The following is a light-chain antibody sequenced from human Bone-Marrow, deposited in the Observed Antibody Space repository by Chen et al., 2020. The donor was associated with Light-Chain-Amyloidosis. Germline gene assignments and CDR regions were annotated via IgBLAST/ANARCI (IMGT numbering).Light chain of an antibody. V-gene: IGKV3-20*01. J-gene: IGKJ4*01. CDR2: GSS. CDR1: QTISSNY. Sequence: EIVLTQSPGTLSLSPGEGANLSCRASQTISSNYLTWYQQKFGQAPRLLIYGSSSRATGIPDWFTGSGSGTYFPLTINRLEPEDFAMYYCQQYGTSPLTFGGGTKVEIK. CDR3: QQYGTSPLT.